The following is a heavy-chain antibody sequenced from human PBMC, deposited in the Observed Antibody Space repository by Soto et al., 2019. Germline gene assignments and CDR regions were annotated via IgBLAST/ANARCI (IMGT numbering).Heavy chain of an antibody. CDR1: GFTFSSYA. D-gene: IGHD5-18*01. CDR3: TKSGGYNYGYQETDY. J-gene: IGHJ4*02. V-gene: IGHV3-23*01. CDR2: LNGVGDTT. Sequence: GGSLRLSCAASGFTFSSYAMFWVRRAPGKGLEWISYLNGVGDTTYYTDSVKGRFTISRDNSKNALYLQMNSLRVEDTAVYYYTKSGGYNYGYQETDYWGQGTLVTSPQ.